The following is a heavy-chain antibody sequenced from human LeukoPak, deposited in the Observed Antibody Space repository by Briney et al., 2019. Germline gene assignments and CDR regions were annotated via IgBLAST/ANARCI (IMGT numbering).Heavy chain of an antibody. CDR3: ARGDYYGSGSYYSTYFDC. Sequence: PSETLSLTCTVSGGSISSGDYYWSWIRQPPGRGLEWIGYIYYSGSTYYNPSLKSRVTISVDTSKNQFSLKLSSVTAADTAVYYCARGDYYGSGSYYSTYFDCWGQGTLVTVSS. CDR2: IYYSGST. J-gene: IGHJ4*02. V-gene: IGHV4-30-4*01. CDR1: GGSISSGDYY. D-gene: IGHD3-10*01.